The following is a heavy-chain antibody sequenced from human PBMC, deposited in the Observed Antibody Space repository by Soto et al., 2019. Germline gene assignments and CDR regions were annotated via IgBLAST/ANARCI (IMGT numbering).Heavy chain of an antibody. D-gene: IGHD3-3*01. J-gene: IGHJ4*02. CDR1: GFIFDDYA. Sequence: EVQLVESGGGLVQPGTSLRLSCAASGFIFDDYAMNWVRQAPGKGLEWVSGINWNSGTMVYVDSVKGRFTISRDNAKNXLYLQMKSLSPEDTAFYFCAKGTEYGVVLMSTFDYWGQGTLVTVSS. CDR3: AKGTEYGVVLMSTFDY. V-gene: IGHV3-9*01. CDR2: INWNSGTM.